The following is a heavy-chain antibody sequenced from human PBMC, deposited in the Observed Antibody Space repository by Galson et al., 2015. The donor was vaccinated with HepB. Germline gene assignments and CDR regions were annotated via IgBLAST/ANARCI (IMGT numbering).Heavy chain of an antibody. Sequence: SLRLSCAASGFTFSSYAVSWVRQAPGKGLEWVSAISGSGGSTYYADSVKGRFTISRDNSKNTLYLQMNRLRAEDTAVYYCAKTSSSWSNFDYWGQGTLVTVSS. D-gene: IGHD6-13*01. CDR1: GFTFSSYA. J-gene: IGHJ4*02. V-gene: IGHV3-23*01. CDR3: AKTSSSWSNFDY. CDR2: ISGSGGST.